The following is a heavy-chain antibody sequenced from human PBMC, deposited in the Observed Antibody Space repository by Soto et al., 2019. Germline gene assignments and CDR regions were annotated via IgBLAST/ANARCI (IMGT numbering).Heavy chain of an antibody. D-gene: IGHD1-26*01. V-gene: IGHV1-69*10. Sequence: SVKVSCKASGGTFRNYAINWVRQAPGQGLEWMGGFIPILGGGINAQKFQGRVTITSDESTSTAYMELSSLKSEDTAMYYCARRSGSYSNAFDFWGQGTMLTVSS. J-gene: IGHJ3*01. CDR2: FIPILGGG. CDR3: ARRSGSYSNAFDF. CDR1: GGTFRNYA.